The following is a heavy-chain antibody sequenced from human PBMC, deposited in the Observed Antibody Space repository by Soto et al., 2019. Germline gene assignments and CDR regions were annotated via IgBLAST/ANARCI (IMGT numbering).Heavy chain of an antibody. Sequence: GGSLRLSCAASGFTFSGYAMTWVRQAPGKGLEWVSAITGSGGSTYYADSVKGRFTISRDNSKNTLCLQMNSPRAEDTAVYYCAKRISGWYEIDYWGQGTLVTVSS. J-gene: IGHJ4*02. V-gene: IGHV3-23*01. CDR2: ITGSGGST. CDR1: GFTFSGYA. D-gene: IGHD6-19*01. CDR3: AKRISGWYEIDY.